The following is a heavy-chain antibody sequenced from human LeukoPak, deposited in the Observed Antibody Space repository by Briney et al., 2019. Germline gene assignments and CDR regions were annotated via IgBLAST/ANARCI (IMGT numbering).Heavy chain of an antibody. Sequence: SETLSLTCTVSGGSISSYYWSWIRQPPGKGLEWIGYIYYSGSTNYNPSLKSRVTISVDTSKNQFSLKLSSVTAADTAVYYCTTRSPARYCSDGACYSSADYWGQGTLVTVSS. J-gene: IGHJ4*02. V-gene: IGHV4-59*01. CDR1: GGSISSYY. CDR2: IYYSGST. CDR3: TTRSPARYCSDGACYSSADY. D-gene: IGHD2-15*01.